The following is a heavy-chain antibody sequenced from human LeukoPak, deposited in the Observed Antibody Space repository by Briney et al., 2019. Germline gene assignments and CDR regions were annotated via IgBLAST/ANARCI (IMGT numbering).Heavy chain of an antibody. CDR1: GGTFSSYA. CDR3: ARGEVMVGGIIEP. Sequence: SVKVSCKASGGTFSSYAISWVRQAPGQGLEWMGRIIPILGIANYAQKFQGRVTITADKSTSTAYMELSSLRSEDTAVYYCARGEVMVGGIIEPWGRETLVTVS. CDR2: IIPILGIA. V-gene: IGHV1-69*04. J-gene: IGHJ5*02. D-gene: IGHD3-10*01.